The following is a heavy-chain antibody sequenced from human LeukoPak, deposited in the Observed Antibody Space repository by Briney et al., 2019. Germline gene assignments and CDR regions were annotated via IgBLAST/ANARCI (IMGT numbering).Heavy chain of an antibody. Sequence: GGSLRLSCAASGFTFSTYAMSWVRQAPGKGLEWVSAISGSGGSTYYADSVKGRFTISRDNSRNTLYLQMNSLRAEDTAVYYCAKGVRRSSDYSSPVDYWGQGTLVTVSS. CDR3: AKGVRRSSDYSSPVDY. V-gene: IGHV3-23*01. CDR1: GFTFSTYA. D-gene: IGHD3-22*01. J-gene: IGHJ4*02. CDR2: ISGSGGST.